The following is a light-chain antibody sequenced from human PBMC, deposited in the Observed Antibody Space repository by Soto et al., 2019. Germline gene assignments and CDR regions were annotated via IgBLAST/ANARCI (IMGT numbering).Light chain of an antibody. CDR3: QQYSNWPPIT. CDR2: GAS. V-gene: IGKV3-15*01. J-gene: IGKJ5*01. Sequence: EIVMTQSPATLSVSPGERATLSCRASQSIDSNLAWYQQKPGQAPRLLIYGASTRATGFPARFSGGGSGTEFTLTISSLQSEDFAVYYCQQYSNWPPITFGQGTRLEIK. CDR1: QSIDSN.